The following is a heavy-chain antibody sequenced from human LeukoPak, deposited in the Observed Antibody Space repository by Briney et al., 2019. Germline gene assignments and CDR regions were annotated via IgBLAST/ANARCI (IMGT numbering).Heavy chain of an antibody. CDR3: ARSRYCSSTSCYGFLDY. CDR1: GFTFSTYG. Sequence: PGGSLRLSCAASGFTFSTYGMHWVRQAPGKGLQWMAVIWYDGSNKQYADSVKGRFTISRDNSKNTLYLQMNSLRAEDTAVYYCARSRYCSSTSCYGFLDYWGQGTLVTVSS. J-gene: IGHJ4*02. D-gene: IGHD2-2*01. CDR2: IWYDGSNK. V-gene: IGHV3-33*01.